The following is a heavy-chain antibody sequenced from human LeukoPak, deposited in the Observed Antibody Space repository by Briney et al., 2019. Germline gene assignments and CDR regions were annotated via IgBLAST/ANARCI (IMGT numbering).Heavy chain of an antibody. Sequence: PGESLRLSCAASGFAFDDYGMSWVRQPPGKGLEWVSGISWNGGSTGYADSVKGRFTIFRDNAKNSLYLQMNSLRAEDTAVYYCARDGSSSWYGDPFDYWGQGTLVTVSS. D-gene: IGHD6-13*01. CDR2: ISWNGGST. V-gene: IGHV3-20*04. CDR3: ARDGSSSWYGDPFDY. CDR1: GFAFDDYG. J-gene: IGHJ4*02.